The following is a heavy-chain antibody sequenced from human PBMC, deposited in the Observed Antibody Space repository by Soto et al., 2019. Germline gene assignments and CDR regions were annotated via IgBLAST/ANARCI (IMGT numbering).Heavy chain of an antibody. CDR1: GFTFSSYA. Sequence: TGGSLRLSCAASGFTFSSYAMHWVRQAPGKGLEWVAVISYDGSNKYYADSVKGRFTISRDNSKNTLYLQMNSLRAEDTAVYYCARDQTYCSSTSCYSYYYGMDVWGQGTTVTVSS. CDR3: ARDQTYCSSTSCYSYYYGMDV. V-gene: IGHV3-30-3*01. D-gene: IGHD2-2*01. J-gene: IGHJ6*02. CDR2: ISYDGSNK.